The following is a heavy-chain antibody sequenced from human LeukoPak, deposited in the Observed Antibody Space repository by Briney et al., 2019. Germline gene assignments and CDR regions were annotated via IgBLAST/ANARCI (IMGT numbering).Heavy chain of an antibody. D-gene: IGHD3-10*02. V-gene: IGHV4-61*08. CDR3: ARAMLAAHFDL. CDR1: GGSISSGGYS. CDR2: IYYSGST. J-gene: IGHJ2*01. Sequence: PSETLSLTCAVSGGSISSGGYSWSWIRQPPGKGLEWIGYIYYSGSTNYNPSLKSRVTISVDTSKNQFSLKLSSVTAADTAVYYCARAMLAAHFDLWGRGTLVTVSS.